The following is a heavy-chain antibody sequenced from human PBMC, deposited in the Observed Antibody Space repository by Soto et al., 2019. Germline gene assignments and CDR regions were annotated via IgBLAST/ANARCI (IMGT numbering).Heavy chain of an antibody. V-gene: IGHV1-24*01. CDR1: GYTLTELS. CDR3: ARGISEFDD. CDR2: FDPEDGET. Sequence: ASVKVSCKVSGYTLTELSMHWVRQAPGKGLEWMGGFDPEDGETIYAQKFQGRVTMTKDTSTDTAYMELSSLRSEDTAVYYCARGISEFDDWGQGTLVTVSS. J-gene: IGHJ5*02.